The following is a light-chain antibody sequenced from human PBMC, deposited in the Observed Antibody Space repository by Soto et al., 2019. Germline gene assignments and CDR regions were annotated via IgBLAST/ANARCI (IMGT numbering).Light chain of an antibody. J-gene: IGLJ1*01. CDR2: EVT. V-gene: IGLV2-14*01. CDR3: TSFTSTSSLYV. Sequence: QSVLTQPASVSGSLGQSITISCTGTGSDIAGYNYISWYQQLPGKAPKLMIYEVTIRPSGISNRFSGSKSGNTASLTISGLQAEDEAEYFCTSFTSTSSLYVFGTGTKLTVL. CDR1: GSDIAGYNY.